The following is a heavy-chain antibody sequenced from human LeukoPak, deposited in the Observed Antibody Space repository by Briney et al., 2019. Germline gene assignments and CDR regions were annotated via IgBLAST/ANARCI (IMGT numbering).Heavy chain of an antibody. CDR2: ISAYNGNT. V-gene: IGHV1-18*01. CDR3: AGEQFVRFLEWLRPDFDY. Sequence: EASVKVSCKASGYTFTSYGISWVRQAPGQGLEWMGWISAYNGNTNYAQKLQGRVTMTTDTSTSTAYMELRSLRSDDTAVYYCAGEQFVRFLEWLRPDFDYWGQGTLVTVSS. D-gene: IGHD3-3*01. J-gene: IGHJ4*02. CDR1: GYTFTSYG.